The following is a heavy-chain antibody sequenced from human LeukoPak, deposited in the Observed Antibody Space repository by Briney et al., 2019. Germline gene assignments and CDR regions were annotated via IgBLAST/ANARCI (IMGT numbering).Heavy chain of an antibody. CDR2: IDQSGGRN. D-gene: IGHD3-16*01. Sequence: GGSLRLSCAASGFTFSRFWMNWVRQAPGRGLEWVANIDQSGGRNNYVDSVKGRFTISRDNAKDSLFLEMSSLRADDTAVYFCARDVEGGTFDIWGQGTTVTVSS. CDR1: GFTFSRFW. CDR3: ARDVEGGTFDI. V-gene: IGHV3-7*05. J-gene: IGHJ3*02.